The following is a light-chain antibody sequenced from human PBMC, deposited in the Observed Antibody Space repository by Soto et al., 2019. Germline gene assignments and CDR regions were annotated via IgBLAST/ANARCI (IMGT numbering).Light chain of an antibody. CDR3: LQHNRYPWT. CDR2: AAS. Sequence: DIQMTQSPSSLSASVGYRITITCRASQGIRNDIGWYQQRQGKAPKRLIYAASSLQIGVPSRFSDSGSGTEFTLTLSRLQPEDFATYYCLQHNRYPWTFGPGTTVEIK. V-gene: IGKV1-17*01. CDR1: QGIRND. J-gene: IGKJ1*01.